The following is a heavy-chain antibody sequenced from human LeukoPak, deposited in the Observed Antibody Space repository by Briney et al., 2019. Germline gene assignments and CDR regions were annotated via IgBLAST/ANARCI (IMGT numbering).Heavy chain of an antibody. CDR2: ITSSGDDI. D-gene: IGHD5-12*01. V-gene: IGHV3-11*01. CDR3: ASDIVATSGDF. Sequence: GGSLRLSCAASGFTFSDYYMGWIRQAPGKGLEWVAYITSSGDDIYYADSVKGRFTISRDNAKNALFLRMSSLRVEDTATYYCASDIVATSGDFWGQGTLVSVSS. CDR1: GFTFSDYY. J-gene: IGHJ4*02.